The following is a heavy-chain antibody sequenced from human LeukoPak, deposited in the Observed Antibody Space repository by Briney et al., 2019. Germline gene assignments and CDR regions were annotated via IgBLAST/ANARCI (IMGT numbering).Heavy chain of an antibody. Sequence: PSETLSLTCTVSGGSISSGDYYWSWIRQPPGKGLEWIGYIYYSGSTYYNPSLKSRVTISVDASKNQFSLKLSSVTAADTAVYYCAREQKGIFGVVTDFFDYWGQGTLVTVSS. CDR3: AREQKGIFGVVTDFFDY. CDR2: IYYSGST. V-gene: IGHV4-30-4*02. J-gene: IGHJ4*02. D-gene: IGHD3-3*01. CDR1: GGSISSGDYY.